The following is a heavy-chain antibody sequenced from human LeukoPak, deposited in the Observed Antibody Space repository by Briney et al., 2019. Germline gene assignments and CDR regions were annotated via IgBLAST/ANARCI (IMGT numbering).Heavy chain of an antibody. CDR1: GFTFSSYW. D-gene: IGHD3-10*01. J-gene: IGHJ6*03. Sequence: GGSLRLSCAASGFTFSSYWMSWVRQAPGKGLEWVANIKQDGSEKYHVDSVKGRFTISRDNAKNSLYLQMNSLRAEDTAVYYCARGDPWFGESYYYYMDVWGKGTTVTVSS. CDR3: ARGDPWFGESYYYYMDV. CDR2: IKQDGSEK. V-gene: IGHV3-7*01.